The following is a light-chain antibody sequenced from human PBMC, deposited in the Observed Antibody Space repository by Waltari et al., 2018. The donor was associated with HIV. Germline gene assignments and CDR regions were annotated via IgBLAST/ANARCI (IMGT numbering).Light chain of an antibody. Sequence: QSVLTQPPSASGTPGQRVTISCSGSSSNIGSNTVNWYQQLPGTAPQLLIYSNNQRPSGVPVRFSGSKSGTSASLAISGLQSEEEADYYCAAWDDSLAWVFGGGTKLTVL. CDR3: AAWDDSLAWV. J-gene: IGLJ3*02. V-gene: IGLV1-44*01. CDR1: SSNIGSNT. CDR2: SNN.